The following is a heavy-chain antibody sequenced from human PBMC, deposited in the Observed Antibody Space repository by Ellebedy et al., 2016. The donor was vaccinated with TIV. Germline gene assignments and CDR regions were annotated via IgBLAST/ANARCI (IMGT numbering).Heavy chain of an antibody. CDR2: IDNSGSYV. V-gene: IGHV3-21*06. CDR3: TKSTVINPEGDAYDI. D-gene: IGHD1-14*01. Sequence: PGGSLRPSCAPYGFILSHYHMHWVRQASGKGLEWVSPIDNSGSYVYYTDSVKGRFTIPRDNGKNSLYLHINSLRAEDTAVYYFTKSTVINPEGDAYDIWGQGTKVTVSS. J-gene: IGHJ3*02. CDR1: GFILSHYH.